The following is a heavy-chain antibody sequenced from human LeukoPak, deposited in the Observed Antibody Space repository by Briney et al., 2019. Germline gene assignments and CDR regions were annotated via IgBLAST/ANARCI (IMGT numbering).Heavy chain of an antibody. Sequence: PGGSLRLSCAASGFIFSDYYMSWIRQAPGKGLEWVSYISSSGSTMYYTDSVKGRFTISRDNAKDSLYLQMNSLRAEDTAVYYCAKDPDCTSGICYTFFDYWGQGTLVTVSS. V-gene: IGHV3-11*01. D-gene: IGHD2-8*01. J-gene: IGHJ4*02. CDR3: AKDPDCTSGICYTFFDY. CDR2: ISSSGSTM. CDR1: GFIFSDYY.